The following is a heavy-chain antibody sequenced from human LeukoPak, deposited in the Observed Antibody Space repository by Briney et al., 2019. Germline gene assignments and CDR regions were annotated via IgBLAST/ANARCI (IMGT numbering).Heavy chain of an antibody. V-gene: IGHV4-30-2*01. CDR1: GGSISSGGYY. CDR3: ARGVGQLVSYYYYYMDV. CDR2: IYHSGST. D-gene: IGHD6-6*01. J-gene: IGHJ6*03. Sequence: SQTLSLTCTVSGGSISSGGYYWSWIRQPPGKGLEWIGYIYHSGSTYYNPSLKSRVTISVDRSKNQFSLKLSSVTAADTAVYYCARGVGQLVSYYYYYMDVWGKGTTVTVSS.